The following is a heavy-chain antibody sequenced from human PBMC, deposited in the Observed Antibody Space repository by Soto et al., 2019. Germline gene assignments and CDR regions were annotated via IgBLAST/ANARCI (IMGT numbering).Heavy chain of an antibody. CDR2: SIPIFGTA. V-gene: IGHV1-69*13. Sequence: ASVKVAFKASGGPFSNASISWVRHAPGQGLEWMGGSIPIFGTANYAQKFQGRVTIIADESTSTAYMEVTSLRSEDTAVYYCARAPILVGVTPYENYFDSWGQGTLVTVSS. CDR1: GGPFSNAS. CDR3: ARAPILVGVTPYENYFDS. J-gene: IGHJ4*02. D-gene: IGHD2-21*01.